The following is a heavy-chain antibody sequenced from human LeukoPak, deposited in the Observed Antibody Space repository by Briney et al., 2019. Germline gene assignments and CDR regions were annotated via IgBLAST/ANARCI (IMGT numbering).Heavy chain of an antibody. J-gene: IGHJ4*02. D-gene: IGHD6-19*01. CDR1: GYTFTDYY. V-gene: IGHV1-2*02. CDR2: INPISGGT. Sequence: ASVKVSCKASGYTFTDYYMHWLPQATGQGLEWMGWINPISGGTNYAQNFQRRVTMTRDTSLSTAYMELSTLRYDDTAGYYLARIIAVAGTNFDYWGQGKLVTVSS. CDR3: ARIIAVAGTNFDY.